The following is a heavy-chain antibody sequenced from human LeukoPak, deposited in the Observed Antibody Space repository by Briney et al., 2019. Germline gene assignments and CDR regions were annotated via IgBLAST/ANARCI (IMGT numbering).Heavy chain of an antibody. V-gene: IGHV3-23*01. J-gene: IGHJ4*02. Sequence: GGSLRLSCAASGFTFSSYAMSWVRQAPGKGLEWVSAIGGSGGSTYYADSVKGRFTISRDNSKNTLYLQMNSLRAEDTAVYYCAKVGLSLRYFDWLPNYWGQGTLVTVSS. CDR1: GFTFSSYA. D-gene: IGHD3-9*01. CDR3: AKVGLSLRYFDWLPNY. CDR2: IGGSGGST.